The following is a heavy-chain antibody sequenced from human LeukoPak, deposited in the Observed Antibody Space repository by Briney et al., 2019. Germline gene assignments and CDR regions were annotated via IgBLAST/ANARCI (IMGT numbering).Heavy chain of an antibody. CDR1: GGSISSGGYY. J-gene: IGHJ5*02. CDR2: IYYSGST. V-gene: IGHV4-31*03. Sequence: SETLSLTCTVSGGSISSGGYYWSWIRQHPGKGLEWIGYIYYSGSTYYNPSLKSRVTISVDTSKNQFSLKLSSVTAADTAVYYCARDSGGAAAGASDNWFDPWGQGTLVTVSS. CDR3: ARDSGGAAAGASDNWFDP. D-gene: IGHD6-13*01.